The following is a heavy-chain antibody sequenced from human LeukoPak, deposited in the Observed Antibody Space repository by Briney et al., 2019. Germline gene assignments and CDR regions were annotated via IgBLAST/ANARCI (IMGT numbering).Heavy chain of an antibody. Sequence: SVKVSCKASGYTFTGPYIHWMRQAPGQGLEWMGGIIPIFGTANYAQKFQGRVTITADESTSTAYMELSSLRSEDTAVYYCAREVWDIVVVPASHAFDIWGQGTMVTVSS. D-gene: IGHD2-2*01. CDR2: IIPIFGTA. CDR3: AREVWDIVVVPASHAFDI. CDR1: GYTFTGPY. V-gene: IGHV1-69*13. J-gene: IGHJ3*02.